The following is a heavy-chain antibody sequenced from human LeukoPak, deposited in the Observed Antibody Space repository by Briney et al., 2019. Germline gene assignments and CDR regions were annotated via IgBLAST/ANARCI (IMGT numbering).Heavy chain of an antibody. Sequence: SVKVSCKASGGTFISYAISWVRQAPGQGLEWMGGIIPIFGTANYAQKFQGRVTITPDESTSTAYMELSSLRCEDTAVYYCARGYSGYDWFWFDPWGQGTLVTVSS. V-gene: IGHV1-69*13. CDR1: GGTFISYA. J-gene: IGHJ5*02. CDR3: ARGYSGYDWFWFDP. CDR2: IIPIFGTA. D-gene: IGHD5-12*01.